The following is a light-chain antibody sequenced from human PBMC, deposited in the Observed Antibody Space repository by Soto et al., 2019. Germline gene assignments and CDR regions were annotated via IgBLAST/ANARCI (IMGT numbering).Light chain of an antibody. CDR2: DAS. J-gene: IGKJ1*01. V-gene: IGKV3-11*01. Sequence: EIVLTQSPGTLSLSPGERATLSCRASQSVNSFLAWYKQKHSQAPRLLIYDASKRTTGIPARYSGSGSGKNFTLTICSLELEDFAVYYCQQRSNWPFTWTFGQGTKVDIK. CDR3: QQRSNWPFTWT. CDR1: QSVNSF.